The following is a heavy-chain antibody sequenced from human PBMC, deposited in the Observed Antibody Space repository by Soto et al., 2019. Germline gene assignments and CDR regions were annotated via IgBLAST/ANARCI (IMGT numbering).Heavy chain of an antibody. CDR3: AREYYGLLTGYYTDY. V-gene: IGHV3-74*01. CDR2: ISGDGVTT. CDR1: GFPFSSYW. J-gene: IGHJ4*02. D-gene: IGHD3-9*01. Sequence: EVQLVESGGDLVQRGGSLRLSCAASGFPFSSYWMHWVRHTPGKGLDWVARISGDGVTTYYADSVTGRFTVSRDNAKNTLYLQMSGLRAEDTAVYYCAREYYGLLTGYYTDYWGPGTLVSVSS.